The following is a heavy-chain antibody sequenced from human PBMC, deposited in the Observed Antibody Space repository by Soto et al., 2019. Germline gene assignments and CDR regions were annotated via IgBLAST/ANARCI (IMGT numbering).Heavy chain of an antibody. D-gene: IGHD4-17*01. J-gene: IGHJ4*02. CDR1: GGSMSSYY. CDR2: IYYSGST. CDR3: ARISGYGDYIY. Sequence: PSETLSLTCTVSGGSMSSYYWTWIRQPPGKGLEYIGYIYYSGSTDYNPSLKSRVTISADTSQNQFSLKLSSVTAADTAVYDCARISGYGDYIYWGQGTLVTVSS. V-gene: IGHV4-59*08.